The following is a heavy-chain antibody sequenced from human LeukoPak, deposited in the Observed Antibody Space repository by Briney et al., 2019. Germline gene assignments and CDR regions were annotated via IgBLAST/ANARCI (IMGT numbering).Heavy chain of an antibody. J-gene: IGHJ5*01. D-gene: IGHD1-26*01. CDR2: IFYGGST. CDR3: ARYSGRFLWFDF. V-gene: IGHV4-59*08. CDR1: GGSINNYY. Sequence: SETLSLPCTVSGGSINNYYWNWIRQPPGKGLEWIGYIFYGGSTNYNPSLNSRVPISVDTSKNQFSLKLSSVTAADTAVYYCARYSGRFLWFDFWGHGTLVTVSS.